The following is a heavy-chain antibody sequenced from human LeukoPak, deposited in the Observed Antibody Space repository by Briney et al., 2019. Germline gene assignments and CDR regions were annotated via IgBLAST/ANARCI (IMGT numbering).Heavy chain of an antibody. J-gene: IGHJ6*02. Sequence: ASVKVSCKASGYTFTSYDINWVRQATGQGLEWMGWMNPNSGNTGYAQKFQGRVTMTRNTSISTAYMELSSLRSEDTAVYYCARDLRSGWNYYYCGMDVWGQGTTVTVSS. CDR3: ARDLRSGWNYYYCGMDV. CDR1: GYTFTSYD. D-gene: IGHD6-19*01. CDR2: MNPNSGNT. V-gene: IGHV1-8*01.